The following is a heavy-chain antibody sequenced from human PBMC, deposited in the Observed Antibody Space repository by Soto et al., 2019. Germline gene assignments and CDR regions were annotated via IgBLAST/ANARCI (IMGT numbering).Heavy chain of an antibody. CDR2: TIPIFRTA. CDR3: ASQQLGPSYYYGMDV. V-gene: IGHV1-69*12. D-gene: IGHD6-6*01. CDR1: GGTFNSYA. Sequence: QVQLVQSGAEVKKPGSSVKVSCKASGGTFNSYAISWVRQAPGQGLEWMGGTIPIFRTADYAQKFQGRVTITADEATSTAYVELSSLRSEATAVYYCASQQLGPSYYYGMDVWGQGTTVTVSS. J-gene: IGHJ6*02.